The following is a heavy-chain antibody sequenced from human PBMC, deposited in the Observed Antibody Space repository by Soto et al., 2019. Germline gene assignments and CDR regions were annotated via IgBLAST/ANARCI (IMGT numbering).Heavy chain of an antibody. CDR2: MNPNSGNT. Sequence: ASVKVSCKASGYTFTSYDINWVRQATGQGLEWMGWMNPNSGNTGYAQKFQGRVTMTRNTSISTAYMELSSLRSEDTAVYYCARSEGITIFGVANTKYYFDVWGQGTLVTVSS. V-gene: IGHV1-8*01. D-gene: IGHD3-3*01. CDR1: GYTFTSYD. CDR3: ARSEGITIFGVANTKYYFDV. J-gene: IGHJ4*02.